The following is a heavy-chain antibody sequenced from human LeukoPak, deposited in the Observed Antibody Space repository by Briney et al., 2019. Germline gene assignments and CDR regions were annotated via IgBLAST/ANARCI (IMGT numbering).Heavy chain of an antibody. J-gene: IGHJ4*02. D-gene: IGHD6-13*01. CDR3: AGTGGSSWALPLDY. V-gene: IGHV4-34*01. CDR1: GGSFSGYY. CDR2: INHSGST. Sequence: SETLSLTCAGYGGSFSGYYWRWIRQPPGKGLEWIGEINHSGSTNYNPSLKSRVTISVDTSKNQFSLKLSSVTAADTAVYYCAGTGGSSWALPLDYWGQGTLVTVSS.